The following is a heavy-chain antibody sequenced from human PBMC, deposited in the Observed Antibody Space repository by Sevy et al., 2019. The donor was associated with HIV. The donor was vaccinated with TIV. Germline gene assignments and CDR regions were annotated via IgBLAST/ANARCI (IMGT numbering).Heavy chain of an antibody. D-gene: IGHD6-19*01. CDR2: IYYDGTT. CDR1: GGSISDSRYY. V-gene: IGHV4-39*01. Sequence: SETLSLTCTVSGGSISDSRYYWGWIRQPPGKGLDWMGSIYYDGTTKDNPSLKSRVTISVDPSKNQFSLKLDSVTAADTAVYYCARHMQWLDNGLFDYWGQGTLVTVSS. CDR3: ARHMQWLDNGLFDY. J-gene: IGHJ4*02.